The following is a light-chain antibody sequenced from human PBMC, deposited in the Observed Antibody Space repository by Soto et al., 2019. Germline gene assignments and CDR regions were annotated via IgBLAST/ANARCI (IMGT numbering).Light chain of an antibody. CDR1: NIGSKS. Sequence: SYELTQPPSVSVAPGQTARITCGGNNIGSKSVHWYQQKPGQAPVLVVYDDNDRPSGIPERFSGSNSGNTATLTISRVEAGDEADYYCQVWDSSSDHYMFXGGTQMTVL. V-gene: IGLV3-21*02. CDR3: QVWDSSSDHYM. CDR2: DDN. J-gene: IGLJ3*02.